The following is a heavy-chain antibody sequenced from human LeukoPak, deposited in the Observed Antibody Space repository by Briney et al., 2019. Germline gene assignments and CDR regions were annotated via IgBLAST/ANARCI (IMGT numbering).Heavy chain of an antibody. D-gene: IGHD1-26*01. J-gene: IGHJ4*02. Sequence: PGGSLRLSCAAPGFIVNSNYMNWVRQAPGKGLEWVSVLYSDDTTYYADSVKGRFTISRDNSKNTLYLQMNNLRAEDTAVYYCARGGGYYAIDYWGQGTLVTVSS. CDR2: LYSDDTT. V-gene: IGHV3-53*01. CDR3: ARGGGYYAIDY. CDR1: GFIVNSNY.